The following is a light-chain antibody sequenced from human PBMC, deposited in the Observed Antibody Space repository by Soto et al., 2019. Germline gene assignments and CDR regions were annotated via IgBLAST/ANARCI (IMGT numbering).Light chain of an antibody. V-gene: IGLV1-40*01. CDR3: QAYDYSLTASV. CDR2: GNR. CDR1: SSNLGAGYD. J-gene: IGLJ3*02. Sequence: QSVLTQPPSVSGAPGQRVTLSCTGNSSNLGAGYDVHWYKQVPGAAPKLVIFGNRNRPSGVPERFSGSKSGTSASLAITGLQAEDEADYYCQAYDYSLTASVFSGGTKLTVL.